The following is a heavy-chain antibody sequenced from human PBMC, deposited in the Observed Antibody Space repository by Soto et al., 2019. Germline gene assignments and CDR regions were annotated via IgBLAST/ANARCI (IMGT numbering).Heavy chain of an antibody. D-gene: IGHD6-19*01. V-gene: IGHV3-15*01. Sequence: EVQLVESGGGLVKPGGSLRLSCAASGFTFSNAWMSWVRQAPGKGLEWVGRIKSKTDGGTTDYAAPVKGRFTISRDDSKNTLYLQMNSLKTEDTAVYYCTTGYGSGWSNYYYYYMDVWGKGTTVTVSS. CDR3: TTGYGSGWSNYYYYYMDV. J-gene: IGHJ6*03. CDR1: GFTFSNAW. CDR2: IKSKTDGGTT.